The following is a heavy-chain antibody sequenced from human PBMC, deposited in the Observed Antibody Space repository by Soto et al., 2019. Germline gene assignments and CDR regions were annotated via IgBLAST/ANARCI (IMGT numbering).Heavy chain of an antibody. CDR2: IYYSGST. D-gene: IGHD3-3*01. Sequence: SETLSLTCTVSGGSISSYYWSWIRQPPGKGLEWIGYIYYSGSTNYNPSLKSRVTISVDTSKNQFSLKLSSVTAADTAVYYCARGSDFWSGLNNWFDPWGHGTLVTVSS. V-gene: IGHV4-59*01. CDR3: ARGSDFWSGLNNWFDP. CDR1: GGSISSYY. J-gene: IGHJ5*02.